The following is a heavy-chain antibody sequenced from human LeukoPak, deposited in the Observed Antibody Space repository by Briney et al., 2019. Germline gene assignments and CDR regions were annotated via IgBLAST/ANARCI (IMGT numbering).Heavy chain of an antibody. Sequence: PSETLSLTCAVSGYSISSGYYWGWIRQPPGKGLEWIGYIYYSGSTNYNPSLKSRVTISVDTPKNQFSLKLNSVTAADTAVYYCARGAGVAVASTRYYYMDVWGKGTTVTVSS. CDR3: ARGAGVAVASTRYYYMDV. CDR2: IYYSGST. CDR1: GYSISSGYY. J-gene: IGHJ6*03. V-gene: IGHV4-61*01. D-gene: IGHD6-19*01.